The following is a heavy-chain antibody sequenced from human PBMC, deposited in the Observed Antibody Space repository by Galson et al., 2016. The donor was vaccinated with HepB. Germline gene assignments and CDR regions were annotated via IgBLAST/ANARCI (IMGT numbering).Heavy chain of an antibody. Sequence: TLSLTCTVSGGSIRSGGYYWSWIRQHPGKGLEWIGYIYYSGSTYYNPSLKSRVTISVEASKNQFSLRLSSVAAADTAVYYCARDLYTASNWFDPWGQGPLVTFSS. J-gene: IGHJ5*02. CDR3: ARDLYTASNWFDP. CDR2: IYYSGST. V-gene: IGHV4-31*03. CDR1: GGSIRSGGYY. D-gene: IGHD5-18*01.